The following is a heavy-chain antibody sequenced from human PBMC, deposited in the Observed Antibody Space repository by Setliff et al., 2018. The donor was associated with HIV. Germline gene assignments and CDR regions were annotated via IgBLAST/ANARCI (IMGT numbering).Heavy chain of an antibody. CDR1: GGSFNDYY. V-gene: IGHV4-34*01. CDR2: IDHSGST. CDR3: ARDRHYYGSGSYGP. J-gene: IGHJ5*02. Sequence: SETLSLTCDVYGGSFNDYYWTWIRQPPGKGLEWIGEIDHSGSTKYHASLKSRVTISIDTSKNQISLKLSSVTAADTAIYDCARDRHYYGSGSYGPWGQGTLVTGSS. D-gene: IGHD3-10*01.